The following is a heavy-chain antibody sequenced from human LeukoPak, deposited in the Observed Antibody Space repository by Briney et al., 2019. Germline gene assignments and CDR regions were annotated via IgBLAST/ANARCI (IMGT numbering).Heavy chain of an antibody. Sequence: SETLSLTCTVSGGSISSYYWSWIRQPPGEGLEWIGYIYYSGSTDYNPSLKSRVTISVDTSKNQFSLKLSSVTAADTAVYYCARERGRGYYFDYWGQGTLVTVSS. CDR3: ARERGRGYYFDY. V-gene: IGHV4-59*12. D-gene: IGHD3-10*01. CDR1: GGSISSYY. J-gene: IGHJ4*02. CDR2: IYYSGST.